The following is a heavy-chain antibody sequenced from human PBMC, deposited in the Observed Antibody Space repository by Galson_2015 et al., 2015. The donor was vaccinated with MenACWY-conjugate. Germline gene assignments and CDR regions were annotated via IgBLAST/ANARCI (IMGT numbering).Heavy chain of an antibody. CDR3: VRDLLSWESYGFQCDY. CDR1: GFTFSDYY. J-gene: IGHJ4*02. V-gene: IGHV3-11*05. D-gene: IGHD3-16*02. Sequence: SLRLSCAASGFTFSDYYMSWLRQAPGKGLEWVSYISSSSSYTNYADSVKGRFTISRDNANNSLYLQMSSLRAEDTAVYYCVRDLLSWESYGFQCDYWCQGTLVTVSS. CDR2: ISSSSSYT.